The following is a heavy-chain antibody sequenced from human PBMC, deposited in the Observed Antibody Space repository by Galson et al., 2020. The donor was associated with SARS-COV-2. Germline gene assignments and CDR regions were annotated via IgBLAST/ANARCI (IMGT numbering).Heavy chain of an antibody. V-gene: IGHV4-39*01. D-gene: IGHD4-17*01. CDR2: IYYSGST. J-gene: IGHJ6*03. Sequence: SETLSLTCTVSGGSISSSSYYWGWIRQPPGKGLEWIGSIYYSGSTYYNPSLKSRVTISVDTSKNQFSLKLSSVTAADTAVYYCARYGDYYYYMDVWGKGTTVTISS. CDR1: GGSISSSSYY. CDR3: ARYGDYYYYMDV.